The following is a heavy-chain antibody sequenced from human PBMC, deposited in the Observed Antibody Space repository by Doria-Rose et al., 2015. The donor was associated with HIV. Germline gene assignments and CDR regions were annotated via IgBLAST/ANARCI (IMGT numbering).Heavy chain of an antibody. V-gene: IGHV2-26*01. D-gene: IGHD6-13*01. CDR2: IFSDDER. Sequence: SGPVLVKPTETLTLTCTVSGVSLSSPGMGVSWIRQPPGKALEWLANIFSDDERSYNASLKSRLTISRSASKGQVVLTMTDMDPVDTATYYCARIKSSGWYHKYYFDFWGQGTLVIVSA. CDR3: ARIKSSGWYHKYYFDF. CDR1: GVSLSSPGMG. J-gene: IGHJ4*02.